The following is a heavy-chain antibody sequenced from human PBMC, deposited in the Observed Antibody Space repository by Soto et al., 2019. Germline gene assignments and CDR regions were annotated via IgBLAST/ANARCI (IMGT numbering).Heavy chain of an antibody. CDR2: IYYRGIT. Sequence: QVQLQESGPGLVKPSETLSLTCTVSGGSITSYYWSWIRQPPGKGLEWIGYIYYRGITNYNPSLKSRVTISVDMSKNQFSLKLSSVTAADTAVYYCARFDQVSYYFDYWGQGTTVTVSS. CDR3: ARFDQVSYYFDY. J-gene: IGHJ4*03. V-gene: IGHV4-59*01. CDR1: GGSITSYY.